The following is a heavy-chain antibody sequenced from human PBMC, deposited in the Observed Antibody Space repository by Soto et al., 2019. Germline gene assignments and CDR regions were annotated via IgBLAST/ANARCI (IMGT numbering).Heavy chain of an antibody. Sequence: SVKVSCKASGSTFTTTAVQWVRQARGQRLEWLGWIVVGSGNTNYAQKFQERVTITRDMSTSTAYMELSSLRSEDSAVYYCAAARGVDDFWSGYCGMDVWGQGTTVTVSS. V-gene: IGHV1-58*01. CDR3: AAARGVDDFWSGYCGMDV. CDR2: IVVGSGNT. J-gene: IGHJ6*02. CDR1: GSTFTTTA. D-gene: IGHD3-3*01.